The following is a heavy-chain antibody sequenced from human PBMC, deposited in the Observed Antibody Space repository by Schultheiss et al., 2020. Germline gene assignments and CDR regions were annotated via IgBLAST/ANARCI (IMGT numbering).Heavy chain of an antibody. CDR3: ARDPVAARNYYYYMDV. D-gene: IGHD6-6*01. CDR2: INAGNGKT. CDR1: GYTFTNYA. V-gene: IGHV1-3*01. Sequence: ASVKVSCKASGYTFTNYAMHWVRQAPGQRLEWMGWINAGNGKTKYSQKFQGRVTITRDTSASTAYMELSSLRSEDTAVYYCARDPVAARNYYYYMDVWGKGTTVTVSS. J-gene: IGHJ6*03.